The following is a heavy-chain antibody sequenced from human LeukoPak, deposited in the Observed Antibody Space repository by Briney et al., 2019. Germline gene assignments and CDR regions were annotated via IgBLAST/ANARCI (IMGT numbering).Heavy chain of an antibody. Sequence: PGGSLRLSCAASGFTVTSNYMSWVRQAPGKGLEWVSVIYGDGRIHYADSVKGRFTISRDDSKNTLYLQMNSLRAEDTAEYYCARESGYSYGLAGFFDYWGQGTLVTVSS. CDR3: ARESGYSYGLAGFFDY. V-gene: IGHV3-53*01. CDR2: IYGDGRI. J-gene: IGHJ4*02. D-gene: IGHD5-18*01. CDR1: GFTVTSNY.